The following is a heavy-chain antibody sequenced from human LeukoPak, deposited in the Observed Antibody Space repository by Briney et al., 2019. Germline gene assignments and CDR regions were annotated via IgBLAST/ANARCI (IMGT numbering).Heavy chain of an antibody. CDR1: GFTASSNY. V-gene: IGHV3-53*01. CDR3: ARGSSWYYYGMDV. CDR2: IYSGGST. Sequence: GGSLRLSCAASGFTASSNYMSWVRQAPGKGLEWVSVIYSGGSTYYADSVKGRFTISRDNSKNTLYLQMNSLRAEDTAVYYCARGSSWYYYGMDVWGQGTMVTVSS. J-gene: IGHJ6*02. D-gene: IGHD6-13*01.